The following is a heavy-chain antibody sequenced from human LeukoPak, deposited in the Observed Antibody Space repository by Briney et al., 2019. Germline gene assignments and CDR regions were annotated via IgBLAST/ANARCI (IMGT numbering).Heavy chain of an antibody. CDR2: IYTSGST. Sequence: PSETLSLTCAVYGGSFSGSYYWSWIRQPAGKGLEWIGRIYTSGSTNYNPSLKSRVTISVDTSKNQFSLKLSSVTAADTAVYYCARDAIKLFDYWGQGTLVTVSS. V-gene: IGHV4-61*02. CDR1: GGSFSGSYY. J-gene: IGHJ4*02. CDR3: ARDAIKLFDY. D-gene: IGHD5-24*01.